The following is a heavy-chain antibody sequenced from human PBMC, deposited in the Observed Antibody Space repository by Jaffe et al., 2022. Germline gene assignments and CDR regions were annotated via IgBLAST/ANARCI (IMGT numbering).Heavy chain of an antibody. V-gene: IGHV1-69*01. CDR3: ARDLGYCSGGSCYLPQHWFDP. D-gene: IGHD2-15*01. J-gene: IGHJ5*02. CDR2: IIPIFGTA. CDR1: GGTFSSYA. Sequence: QVQLVQSGAEVKKPGSSVKVSCKASGGTFSSYAISWVRQAPGQGLEWMGGIIPIFGTANYAQKFQGRVTITADESTSTAYMELSSLRSEDTAVYYCARDLGYCSGGSCYLPQHWFDPWGQGTLVTVSS.